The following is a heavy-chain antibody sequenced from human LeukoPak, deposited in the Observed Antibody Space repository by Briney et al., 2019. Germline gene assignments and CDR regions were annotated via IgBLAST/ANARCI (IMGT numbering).Heavy chain of an antibody. CDR2: IYYSGST. J-gene: IGHJ4*02. CDR1: GGSISSSSYY. Sequence: SETLSLTCTVSGGSISSSSYYWGWIRQPPGKGLEWIGSIYYSGSTYYNPSHKSRVTISVDTSKNQFSLKLSSVTAADTAVYYCASLSTSPHYFDYWGQGTLVTVSS. V-gene: IGHV4-39*01. D-gene: IGHD2-2*01. CDR3: ASLSTSPHYFDY.